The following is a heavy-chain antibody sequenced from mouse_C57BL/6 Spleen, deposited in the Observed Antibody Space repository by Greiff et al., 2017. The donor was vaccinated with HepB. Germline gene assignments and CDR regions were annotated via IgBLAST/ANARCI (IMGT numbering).Heavy chain of an antibody. V-gene: IGHV1-15*01. D-gene: IGHD1-1*01. CDR2: IDPETGGT. Sequence: VQLQQSGAELVRPGASVTLSCKASGYTFTDYEMHWVKQTPVHGLEWIGAIDPETGGTAYNQKCKGKAILTSDKSSSTAYMELRSLTSEDSAVYYCTRSSYYYGSRGFAYWGQGTLVTVSA. J-gene: IGHJ3*01. CDR1: GYTFTDYE. CDR3: TRSSYYYGSRGFAY.